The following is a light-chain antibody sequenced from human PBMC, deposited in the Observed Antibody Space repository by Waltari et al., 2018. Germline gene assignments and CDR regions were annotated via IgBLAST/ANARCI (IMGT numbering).Light chain of an antibody. J-gene: IGKJ1*01. CDR3: QKYESLPAT. Sequence: CRASQSVGRYLAWYQQKPGQAPRLLIYGASSRATGIPDRFSGSGSGTDFSLTISRLEPEDFAVYYCQKYESLPATFGQGTKVEI. CDR1: QSVGRY. V-gene: IGKV3-20*01. CDR2: GAS.